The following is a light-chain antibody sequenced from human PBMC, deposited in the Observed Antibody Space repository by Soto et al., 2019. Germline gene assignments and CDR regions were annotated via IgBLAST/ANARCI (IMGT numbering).Light chain of an antibody. V-gene: IGKV3-15*01. CDR2: GAS. CDR1: QSVGIS. J-gene: IGKJ1*01. CDR3: QQSNKVPRT. Sequence: EIVMTQSPATLSVSPGERATLSCRASQSVGISLAWYQQKPGQAPRLLIFGASSRANGIPARFSGSGSGTEFTLTIVHLQTEAFAVYDCQQSNKVPRTFGQGPRMDTK.